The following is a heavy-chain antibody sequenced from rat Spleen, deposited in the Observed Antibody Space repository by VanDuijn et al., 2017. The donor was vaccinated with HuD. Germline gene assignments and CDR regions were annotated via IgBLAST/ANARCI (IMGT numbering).Heavy chain of an antibody. D-gene: IGHD1-7*01. CDR1: GFTFSDYY. Sequence: EVQLVESDGGLVQPGRSLKLSCAASGFTFSDYYMAWVRQAPTKGLEWVATISYDGSSTYYPDSVKGRFTISRDNAKSTLYLQMNSLRSEDTATYYCTRGEILWLEGVMDAWGQGASVTVSS. CDR3: TRGEILWLEGVMDA. CDR2: ISYDGSST. V-gene: IGHV5-29*01. J-gene: IGHJ4*01.